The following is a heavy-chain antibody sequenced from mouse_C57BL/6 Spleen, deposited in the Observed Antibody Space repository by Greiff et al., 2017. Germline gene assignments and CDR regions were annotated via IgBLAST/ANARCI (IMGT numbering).Heavy chain of an antibody. V-gene: IGHV1-80*01. D-gene: IGHD3-2*02. CDR3: ALDSSGPFDY. Sequence: QVQLQQSGAELVKPGASVKISCKASGYAFSSYWLNWVKQRPGKGLEWIGQIYPGDGDTNYNGKFKGKATLTADKSSSTAYMQLRSLTSEDSAVYFCALDSSGPFDYWGQGTTLTVSS. CDR1: GYAFSSYW. J-gene: IGHJ2*01. CDR2: IYPGDGDT.